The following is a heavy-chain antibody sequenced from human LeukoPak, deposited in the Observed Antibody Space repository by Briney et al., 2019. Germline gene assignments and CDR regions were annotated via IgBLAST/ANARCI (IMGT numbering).Heavy chain of an antibody. J-gene: IGHJ4*02. V-gene: IGHV4-30-4*07. CDR1: DGSISSCGYS. CDR3: ARANDYGGNPDFDY. CDR2: IYYSGST. Sequence: SETLSLTCAVSDGSISSCGYSWSWIRQPPGKGLDWIGYIYYSGSTYYNPSLKSRVTISVDTSKNQFSLKLNSVTAADTAVYYCARANDYGGNPDFDYWGQGTLVTVSS. D-gene: IGHD4-23*01.